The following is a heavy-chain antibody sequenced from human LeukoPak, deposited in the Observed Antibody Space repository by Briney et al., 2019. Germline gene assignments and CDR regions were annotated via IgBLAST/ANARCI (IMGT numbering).Heavy chain of an antibody. D-gene: IGHD2-2*01. CDR3: ARHRDGSRWSPFDY. J-gene: IGHJ4*02. CDR2: IFPGDSHT. CDR1: EYSFTNYW. V-gene: IGHV5-51*01. Sequence: GESLKISCRGSEYSFTNYWIGWVRQMPGKGLEWMGIIFPGDSHTTYSPSFQGQVTISADKSISTAYLHWSSLKASDTAMYYCARHRDGSRWSPFDYWGQGTLVTLSS.